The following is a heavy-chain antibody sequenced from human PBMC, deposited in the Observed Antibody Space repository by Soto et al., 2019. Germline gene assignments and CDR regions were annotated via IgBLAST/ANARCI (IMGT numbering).Heavy chain of an antibody. D-gene: IGHD6-19*01. CDR1: GYTFSGHY. J-gene: IGHJ4*02. Sequence: ASVKVSCKASGYTFSGHYMHWIRQAPGQGPEWLGWINANSGDTDRAPKFQDRLTMTRDTAISTAYMELSRLRSDDTAVYYCARGGALDGTSPPFNHWGQGTLVTVSS. CDR3: ARGGALDGTSPPFNH. V-gene: IGHV1-2*02. CDR2: INANSGDT.